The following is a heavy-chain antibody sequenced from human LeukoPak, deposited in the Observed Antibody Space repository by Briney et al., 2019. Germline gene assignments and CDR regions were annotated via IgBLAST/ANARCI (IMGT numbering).Heavy chain of an antibody. J-gene: IGHJ4*02. D-gene: IGHD6-19*01. Sequence: GGSLRLSCAASGFTFSSYGMHWVRQAPGKGLEWVSATSGSGGSTYYADSVKGRFTISRDNSKNTLYLQMNSLRAEDTAVYYCAKRAGPEREDYFDYWGQGTLVTVSS. CDR3: AKRAGPEREDYFDY. CDR2: TSGSGGST. CDR1: GFTFSSYG. V-gene: IGHV3-23*01.